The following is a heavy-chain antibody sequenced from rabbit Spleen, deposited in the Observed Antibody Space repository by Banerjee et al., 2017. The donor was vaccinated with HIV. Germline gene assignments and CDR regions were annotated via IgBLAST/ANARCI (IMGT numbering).Heavy chain of an antibody. V-gene: IGHV1S40*01. Sequence: EESGGGLVKPGASLTLTCTASGVSFSFSSYMCWVRQAPGKGLEWIACIDTGSSGFTYFATWAKGRFTCSKTSSTTVTLQMTRLTAADTATYFCARDTGTSFSTYGMDLWGPGTLVTVS. CDR1: GVSFSFSSY. CDR3: ARDTGTSFSTYGMDL. J-gene: IGHJ6*01. CDR2: IDTGSSGFT. D-gene: IGHD8-1*01.